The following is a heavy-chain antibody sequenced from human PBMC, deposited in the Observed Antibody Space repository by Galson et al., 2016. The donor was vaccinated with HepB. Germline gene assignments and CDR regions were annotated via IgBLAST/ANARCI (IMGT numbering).Heavy chain of an antibody. V-gene: IGHV1-69*13. CDR2: IIPMSGKT. J-gene: IGHJ4*02. D-gene: IGHD6-13*01. CDR1: GGSFSSYG. Sequence: SVKVSCKASGGSFSSYGISWVRQVPGQSLEWMGGIIPMSGKTTYGQNFQGRLTITADGSTTTAYMELNSLTSQDTAIYFCAGDISSLFYFDFWGQGTLVTVSS. CDR3: AGDISSLFYFDF.